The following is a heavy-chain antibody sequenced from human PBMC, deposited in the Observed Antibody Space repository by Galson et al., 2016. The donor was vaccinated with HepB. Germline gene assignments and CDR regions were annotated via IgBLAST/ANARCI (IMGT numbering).Heavy chain of an antibody. Sequence: SVKVSCKVSGYTLTRLSLHWVRQAPGKGLEWMGGFDPENGETIYARNLQGRVTMTEDTLTETAYMELSRLTFEDAAVYYCATGDIVATSEFYFYNWGQGPLVTVTS. CDR2: FDPENGET. CDR3: ATGDIVATSEFYFYN. D-gene: IGHD5-12*01. V-gene: IGHV1-24*01. J-gene: IGHJ4*02. CDR1: GYTLTRLS.